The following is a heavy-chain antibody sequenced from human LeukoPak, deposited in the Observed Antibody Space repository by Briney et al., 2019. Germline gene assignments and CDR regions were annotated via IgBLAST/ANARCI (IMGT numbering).Heavy chain of an antibody. CDR2: ISSSGSTI. D-gene: IGHD3-22*01. Sequence: GGSLRLSCAASGFTFSDYYMSWIRQAPGKGLEWVSYISSSGSTIYHADSVKGRFTISRDNAKNSLYLQMNSLRAEDTAVYYCARDYYDSSGYDGYFQHWGQDTLVTVSS. CDR3: ARDYYDSSGYDGYFQH. CDR1: GFTFSDYY. J-gene: IGHJ1*01. V-gene: IGHV3-11*04.